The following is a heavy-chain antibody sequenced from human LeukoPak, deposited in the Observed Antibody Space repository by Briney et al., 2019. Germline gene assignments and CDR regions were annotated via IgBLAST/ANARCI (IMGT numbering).Heavy chain of an antibody. J-gene: IGHJ4*02. D-gene: IGHD4-17*01. CDR3: TTYSYGRLDY. CDR1: GFSFSNAW. V-gene: IGHV3-15*01. Sequence: GGSLRLSCAASGFSFSNAWMSWVRQAPGKGLEWVGRIKRKTDGGTTDYAAPVKGRLTISRDDSKNTLYLQMNSLKTEDTAVYYCTTYSYGRLDYWGQGTLVTVSS. CDR2: IKRKTDGGTT.